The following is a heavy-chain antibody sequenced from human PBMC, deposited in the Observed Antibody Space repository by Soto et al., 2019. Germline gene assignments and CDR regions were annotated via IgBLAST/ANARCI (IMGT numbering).Heavy chain of an antibody. Sequence: ASVKVSCKASGDTFTSLDIKWVRQATGQGLEWMGWMNPNSGNTGYSQKFQGRVTMTRNTSISTAYMELSSLRSEDTAVYYCARTVLRGGWFDRWGQGTLVTVSS. V-gene: IGHV1-8*01. J-gene: IGHJ5*02. D-gene: IGHD3-16*01. CDR2: MNPNSGNT. CDR1: GDTFTSLD. CDR3: ARTVLRGGWFDR.